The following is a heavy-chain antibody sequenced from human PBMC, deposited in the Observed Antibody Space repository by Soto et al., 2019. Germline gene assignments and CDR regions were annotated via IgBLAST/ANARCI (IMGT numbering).Heavy chain of an antibody. D-gene: IGHD3-9*01. CDR3: ARSPPGILTGYFDY. V-gene: IGHV3-53*01. Sequence: GGSLRLSCAASGFTVSSNYMSWARQAPGKGLEWVSVIYSGGSTYYADSVKGRFTISRDNSKNTLYLQMNSLRAEDTAVYYCARSPPGILTGYFDYWGQGTLVTVSS. CDR2: IYSGGST. CDR1: GFTVSSNY. J-gene: IGHJ4*02.